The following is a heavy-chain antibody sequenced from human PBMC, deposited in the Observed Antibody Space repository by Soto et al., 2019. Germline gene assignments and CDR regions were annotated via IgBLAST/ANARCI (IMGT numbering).Heavy chain of an antibody. CDR1: GGSIRSYY. D-gene: IGHD1-26*01. J-gene: IGHJ6*02. Sequence: SATLSLTCNVSGGSIRSYYWSWIRQPAGKALEWIGRIYTSGTTNYNPSLKSRATMLIDTSKNQFSLILSSVTAADTAVYYCAREGASGFGMDVWGQGTTVTVSS. CDR2: IYTSGTT. CDR3: AREGASGFGMDV. V-gene: IGHV4-4*07.